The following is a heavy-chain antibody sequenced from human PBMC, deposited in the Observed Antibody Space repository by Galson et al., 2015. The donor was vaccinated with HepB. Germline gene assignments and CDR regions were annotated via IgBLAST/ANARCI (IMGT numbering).Heavy chain of an antibody. CDR1: GGTFSSYA. Sequence: SVKVSCKASGGTFSSYAISWVRQAPGQGLEWMGGIIPIFGIANYAQKFQGRVTITADKSTSTAYMELSSLRSEDMAIYHCATTYCGGDCYSPNYYYGMDVWGQGTTVTVSS. J-gene: IGHJ6*02. D-gene: IGHD2-21*02. V-gene: IGHV1-69*10. CDR2: IIPIFGIA. CDR3: ATTYCGGDCYSPNYYYGMDV.